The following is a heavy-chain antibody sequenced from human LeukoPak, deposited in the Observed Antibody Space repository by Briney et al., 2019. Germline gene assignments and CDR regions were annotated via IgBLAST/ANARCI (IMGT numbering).Heavy chain of an antibody. V-gene: IGHV3-20*04. J-gene: IGHJ4*02. Sequence: GGSLRLSCAASGFTFDEYGMSWVRQAPGKGLEWVSGINWKGGSTGYADSVKGRFTISRDNAKNFLYLYMNSLRAEDTALYYCARDEEEDKNLDSWGQGTLVTVSS. CDR1: GFTFDEYG. CDR3: ARDEEEDKNLDS. CDR2: INWKGGST.